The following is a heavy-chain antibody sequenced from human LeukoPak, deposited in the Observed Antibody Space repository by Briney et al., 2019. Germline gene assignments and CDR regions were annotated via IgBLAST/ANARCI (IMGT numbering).Heavy chain of an antibody. V-gene: IGHV3-23*01. D-gene: IGHD3-22*01. Sequence: GGSLRLSCAASGFTFSSHAMSWVRHAPGMGLAWVSAIRGSGGSTYYGDSVKGRFTISRDTSKNTLYLQMNSLRAEDTAVYYCARGRYYDNSVYYYFDYWGQGTLVTVSS. CDR1: GFTFSSHA. CDR3: ARGRYYDNSVYYYFDY. CDR2: IRGSGGST. J-gene: IGHJ4*02.